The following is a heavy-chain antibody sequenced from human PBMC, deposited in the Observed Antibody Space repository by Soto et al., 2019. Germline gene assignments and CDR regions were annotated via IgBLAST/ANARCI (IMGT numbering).Heavy chain of an antibody. D-gene: IGHD3-3*01. J-gene: IGHJ4*02. Sequence: QVQLVQSGAEVKKPGSSVKVSCKASGGTFSSYAISWVRQAPGQGLEWMGGIIPIFGTANYPQKFQGRVTITADESTSTAYMELSSLRSEDTAVYYCAREWVEDYDFWSRYRRLSYFDYWGQGTLVTVSS. CDR3: AREWVEDYDFWSRYRRLSYFDY. CDR1: GGTFSSYA. CDR2: IIPIFGTA. V-gene: IGHV1-69*01.